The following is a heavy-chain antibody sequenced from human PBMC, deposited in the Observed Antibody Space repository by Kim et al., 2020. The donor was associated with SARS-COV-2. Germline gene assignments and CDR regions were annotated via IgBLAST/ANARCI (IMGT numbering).Heavy chain of an antibody. CDR3: AKEHYDSSGKYFDY. CDR1: GFTFDDYA. CDR2: ISWNSGSI. J-gene: IGHJ4*02. V-gene: IGHV3-9*01. Sequence: GGSLRLSCAASGFTFDDYAMHWVRQAPGKGLEWVSGISWNSGSIGYADSVKGRFTISRDNAKNSLYLQMNSLRAEDTALYYCAKEHYDSSGKYFDYWGQG. D-gene: IGHD3-22*01.